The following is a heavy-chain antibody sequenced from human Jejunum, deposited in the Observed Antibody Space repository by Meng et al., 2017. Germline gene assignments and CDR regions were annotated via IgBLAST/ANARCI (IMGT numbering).Heavy chain of an antibody. V-gene: IGHV3-15*01. D-gene: IGHD5-18*01. CDR1: GFTMKNVW. Sequence: GGSLRLSCAASGFTMKNVWMSWVRQAPGKGLEWVGRIKNKNDGGATEYAAPVKGRFSISRDDSKNTLSLQMNSLETEDTAVYYCTTLAYRYGASMDVWGQGTTVTVSS. CDR2: IKNKNDGGAT. J-gene: IGHJ6*02. CDR3: TTLAYRYGASMDV.